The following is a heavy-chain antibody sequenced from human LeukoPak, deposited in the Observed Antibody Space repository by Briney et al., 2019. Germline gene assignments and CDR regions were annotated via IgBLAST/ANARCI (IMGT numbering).Heavy chain of an antibody. CDR3: ATVVVPAAMTKGVYFQH. CDR2: INPNSGGT. V-gene: IGHV1-2*02. D-gene: IGHD2-2*01. J-gene: IGHJ1*01. Sequence: ASVKVSCKASGYTFTGYYMHWVRQAPGQGLEWMGWINPNSGGTNYAQKFQGRVTMTRDTSISTAYMELSRLRSDDTAVYYCATVVVPAAMTKGVYFQHWGQGTLVTVSS. CDR1: GYTFTGYY.